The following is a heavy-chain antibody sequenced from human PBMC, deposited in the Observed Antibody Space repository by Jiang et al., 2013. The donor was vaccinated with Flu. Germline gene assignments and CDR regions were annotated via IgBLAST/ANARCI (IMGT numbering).Heavy chain of an antibody. Sequence: GAEVKKPGAPVKVSCKASGYTFTSYGISWVRQAPGQGLEWMGWISAYNGNTNYAQKLQGRVTMTTDTSTSTAYMELRSLGSDDTAVYYCARVRGLLDYGSGSGWFDPWGQGTLVTVSS. CDR1: GYTFTSYG. D-gene: IGHD3-10*01. J-gene: IGHJ5*02. CDR2: ISAYNGNT. CDR3: ARVRGLLDYGSGSGWFDP. V-gene: IGHV1-18*01.